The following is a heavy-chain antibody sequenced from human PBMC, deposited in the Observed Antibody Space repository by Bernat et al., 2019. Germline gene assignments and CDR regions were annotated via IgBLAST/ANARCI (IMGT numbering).Heavy chain of an antibody. V-gene: IGHV4-39*01. CDR1: GGSISSSSYY. D-gene: IGHD3-9*01. Sequence: QLQLQESGLGLVKPSETLSLTCTVSGGSISSSSYYWGWIRQPPGKGLEWIGSIYYSGSTYYNPSLKSRVTISVDTSKNQFSLKLSSVTAADTAVYYGASLYYDILTDYYFDYWGQGTLVTVSS. CDR3: ASLYYDILTDYYFDY. CDR2: IYYSGST. J-gene: IGHJ4*02.